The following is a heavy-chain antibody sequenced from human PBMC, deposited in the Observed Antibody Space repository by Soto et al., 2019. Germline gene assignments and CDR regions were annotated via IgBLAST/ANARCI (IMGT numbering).Heavy chain of an antibody. CDR3: ASGTAMVTGYFDY. CDR2: IIPILGIA. J-gene: IGHJ4*02. D-gene: IGHD5-18*01. Sequence: GASVKVSCKASGGTFSSYTISWVRQAPGQGLEWMGRIIPILGIANYAQKFQGRVTITADKSTSTAYMELSSLRSEDTAVYYCASGTAMVTGYFDYWGKGTLVTVSS. V-gene: IGHV1-69*02. CDR1: GGTFSSYT.